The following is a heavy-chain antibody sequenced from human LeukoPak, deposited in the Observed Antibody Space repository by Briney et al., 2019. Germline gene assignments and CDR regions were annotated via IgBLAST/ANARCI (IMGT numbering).Heavy chain of an antibody. V-gene: IGHV4-59*01. CDR1: GGSIDSNS. D-gene: IGHD6-13*01. J-gene: IGHJ5*02. CDR3: ARRSSSWKNGFDP. Sequence: PSETLSLTCTVSGGSIDSNSWTWIRQPPGKGLEWIGYIYYSGTTNYNPSLKSRVTMSVDMSKNQFSLKLSSVTAADTAVYYCARRSSSWKNGFDPWGQGTLVTVSS. CDR2: IYYSGTT.